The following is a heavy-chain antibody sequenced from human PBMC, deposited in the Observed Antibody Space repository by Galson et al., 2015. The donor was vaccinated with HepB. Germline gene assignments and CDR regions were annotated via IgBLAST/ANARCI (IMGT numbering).Heavy chain of an antibody. CDR2: IIPILGIA. CDR3: ASPGSSSWYEAEYFQH. D-gene: IGHD6-13*01. V-gene: IGHV1-69*02. CDR1: GGTFSSYT. J-gene: IGHJ1*01. Sequence: SVKVSCKASGGTFSSYTISWVRQAPGQGLEWMGRIIPILGIANYAQKFQGRVTITADKSTSTAYMELSSLRSEDTAVYYCASPGSSSWYEAEYFQHWGQGTLVTVSS.